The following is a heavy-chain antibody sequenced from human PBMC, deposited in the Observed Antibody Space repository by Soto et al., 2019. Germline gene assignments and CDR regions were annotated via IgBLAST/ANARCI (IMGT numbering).Heavy chain of an antibody. CDR2: VSAYNRNT. V-gene: IGHV1-18*04. CDR1: GYTFINYG. D-gene: IGHD1-26*01. CDR3: AREGQWEPGPY. J-gene: IGHJ4*02. Sequence: QVQLVQSGAEVKKPGASVRISCTASGYTFINYGITWVRQAPGQGLEWMGWVSAYNRNTNYAQKFQDRVTMTTDTPTRTAYRQLRSLRSYDAAVYFSAREGQWEPGPYWGQGTLVTVSS.